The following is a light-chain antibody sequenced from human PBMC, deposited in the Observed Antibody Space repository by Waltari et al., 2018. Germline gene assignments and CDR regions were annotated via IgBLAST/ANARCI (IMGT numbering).Light chain of an antibody. CDR1: QTLLSSDGFNY. CDR2: YAF. Sequence: DIVLTQTPLSLPVTLGEPASISCRSSQTLLSSDGFNYLNWYLQKAGQSPQLLIYYAFNRASWVPDRFSGGGSSTNFTLQISRVEAEDVGLYYCMQALETPFTFGPG. V-gene: IGKV2-28*01. J-gene: IGKJ3*01. CDR3: MQALETPFT.